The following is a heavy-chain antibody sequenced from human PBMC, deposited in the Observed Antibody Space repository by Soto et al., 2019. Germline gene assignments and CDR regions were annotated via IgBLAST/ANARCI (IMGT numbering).Heavy chain of an antibody. J-gene: IGHJ4*02. CDR1: GFTFSSYA. V-gene: IGHV3-30-3*01. CDR2: ISYDGGNK. Sequence: QVQLVESGGGVVQPGRSLRLSCAASGFTFSSYAMHWVRQAPGKGLEWVAVISYDGGNKYYADSVKGRFTISRDNSKNTLYLQMNSLRVEDTAVYYCASNWGYSYGYPPGYWGQGTLVTVSS. D-gene: IGHD5-18*01. CDR3: ASNWGYSYGYPPGY.